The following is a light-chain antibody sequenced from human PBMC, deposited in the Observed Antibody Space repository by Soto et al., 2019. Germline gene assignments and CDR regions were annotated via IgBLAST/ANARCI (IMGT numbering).Light chain of an antibody. CDR3: QQANRVPLS. CDR2: AAS. CDR1: QGISSY. V-gene: IGKV1-9*01. Sequence: DIQLTQSPSFLSASVGDRVTITCRASQGISSYLAWYQQKPGKAPKLLIYAASTLQSGVPSRFSGSGSGTEFTLTISSLQPEDFAIYYCQQANRVPLSFGQGTRLEI. J-gene: IGKJ5*01.